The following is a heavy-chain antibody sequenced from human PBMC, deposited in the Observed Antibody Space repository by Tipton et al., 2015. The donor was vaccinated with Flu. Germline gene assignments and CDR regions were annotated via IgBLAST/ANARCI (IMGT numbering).Heavy chain of an antibody. Sequence: TLSLTCTVSGGSISPYYWSWIRQPPGKGLERIGNFFYSGSTNYNPSLKSRITISVDTSKNQFSLKVFSVTAADTAVYYCARRDYSNYVSDPKSWFDPWGQGILVTVSS. D-gene: IGHD4-11*01. CDR1: GGSISPYY. CDR2: FFYSGST. J-gene: IGHJ5*02. V-gene: IGHV4-59*08. CDR3: ARRDYSNYVSDPKSWFDP.